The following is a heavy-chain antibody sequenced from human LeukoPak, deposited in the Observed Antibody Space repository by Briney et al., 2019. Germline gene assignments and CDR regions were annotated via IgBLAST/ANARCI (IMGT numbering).Heavy chain of an antibody. J-gene: IGHJ4*02. Sequence: GGSLRLSCAASGFTFRTYAMVWVRQAPGKGLEWVSVIYSGGSTYYADSVKGRFTISRDNSKNTLYLQMNSLRAEDTAVYYCARDESSGGGSYLGGYYFDYWGQGTLVTVSS. CDR2: IYSGGST. V-gene: IGHV3-66*02. CDR1: GFTFRTYA. CDR3: ARDESSGGGSYLGGYYFDY. D-gene: IGHD1-26*01.